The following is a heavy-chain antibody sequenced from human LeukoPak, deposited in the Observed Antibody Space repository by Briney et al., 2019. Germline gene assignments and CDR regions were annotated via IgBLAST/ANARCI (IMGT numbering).Heavy chain of an antibody. CDR3: AKTMEPGGYPIFDH. V-gene: IGHV3-21*01. Sequence: SGGSLRLSCAASGFTVNSKYMSWVRQAPGTGLEWVSSISSSSSYIYYADSVKGRFTISRDNAKNSLYLQMNSLRAEDTAVYYCAKTMEPGGYPIFDHWGQGTLLTVSS. CDR2: ISSSSSYI. J-gene: IGHJ4*02. CDR1: GFTVNSKY. D-gene: IGHD5-12*01.